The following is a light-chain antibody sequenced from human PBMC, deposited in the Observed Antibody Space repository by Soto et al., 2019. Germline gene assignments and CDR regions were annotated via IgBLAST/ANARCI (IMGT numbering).Light chain of an antibody. CDR2: GAS. Sequence: EVVLTQSPGTLSLSPGERATLSCRASQSVSGSYLAWYQQKPGQAPRLLIYGASSKTTGIPDRFSGSGSGTDFPLAISRLEPEDFAVYYCQQYGSSPWTFGQGTKGEIK. J-gene: IGKJ1*01. CDR1: QSVSGSY. CDR3: QQYGSSPWT. V-gene: IGKV3-20*01.